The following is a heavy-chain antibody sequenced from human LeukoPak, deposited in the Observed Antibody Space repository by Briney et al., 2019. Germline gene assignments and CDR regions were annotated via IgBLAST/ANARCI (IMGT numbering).Heavy chain of an antibody. D-gene: IGHD2-2*01. CDR1: GFTFSSSA. Sequence: GGSLRLSCAASGFTFSSSAMSWVRQAPGKGLEWVSAISNNGGYTYYADSVKGRFTISRDNAKNSLYLQMNSLRAEDTAVYYCARAGRSTSSNYYGMDVWGQGTTVTVSS. CDR3: ARAGRSTSSNYYGMDV. J-gene: IGHJ6*02. V-gene: IGHV3-21*04. CDR2: ISNNGGYT.